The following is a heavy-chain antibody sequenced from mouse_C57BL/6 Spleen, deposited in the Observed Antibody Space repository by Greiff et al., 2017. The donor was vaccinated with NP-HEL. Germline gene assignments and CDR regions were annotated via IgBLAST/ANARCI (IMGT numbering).Heavy chain of an antibody. V-gene: IGHV1-12*01. CDR1: GYTFTSYN. J-gene: IGHJ1*03. D-gene: IGHD5-1*01. CDR3: ARESNWYFDV. Sequence: LQQSGAELVRPGASVKMSCKASGYTFTSYNMHWVKQTPRQGLEWIGGTYPGNGDTSYNQKFKDKATLTVDKSSSTAYMQVSSLTSEDSAVYFCARESNWYFDVWGTGTTVTVSS. CDR2: TYPGNGDT.